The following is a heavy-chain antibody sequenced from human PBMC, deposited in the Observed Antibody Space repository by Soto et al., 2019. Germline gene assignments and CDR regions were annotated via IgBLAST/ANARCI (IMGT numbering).Heavy chain of an antibody. CDR2: IYYSGST. J-gene: IGHJ5*02. CDR3: AREVVVVPAAIYWCDP. Sequence: QVQLQESGPGLVKPSQTLSLTCTVSGGSISSGGYYWSWIRQHPGKGLEWIGYIYYSGSTYYNPSLTSRVTIAVDTSKNQFSLKLSSVTAADTAVYYCAREVVVVPAAIYWCDPWGQGTLVTVSS. V-gene: IGHV4-31*03. CDR1: GGSISSGGYY. D-gene: IGHD2-2*01.